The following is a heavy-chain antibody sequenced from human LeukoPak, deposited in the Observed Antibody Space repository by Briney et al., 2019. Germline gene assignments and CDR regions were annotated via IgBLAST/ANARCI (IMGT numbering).Heavy chain of an antibody. D-gene: IGHD1-1*01. CDR2: IKSKTDGGTT. J-gene: IGHJ4*02. V-gene: IGHV3-15*01. CDR3: TTTGYTPRGGFYYFDY. CDR1: GFTFSSYA. Sequence: GGSLRLSCAASGFTFSSYAMSWVRQAPGKGLEWVGRIKSKTDGGTTDYAAPVKGRFTISRDDSKNTLYLQMNSLKTEDTAVYYCTTTGYTPRGGFYYFDYWGQGTLVTVSS.